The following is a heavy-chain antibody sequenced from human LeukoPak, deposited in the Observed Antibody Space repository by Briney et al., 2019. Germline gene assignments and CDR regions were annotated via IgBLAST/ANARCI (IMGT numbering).Heavy chain of an antibody. D-gene: IGHD3-3*01. CDR2: INHSGSA. CDR1: GGSFSGYY. Sequence: SETLSLTCAVYGGSFSGYYWSWIHQPPGKGLEWIGEINHSGSANYNPSLKSRVTLSIDKSKNQFSLNLSSVTAADTAVYYCARARRDSGYYKVDYWGQGTLVTVSS. CDR3: ARARRDSGYYKVDY. J-gene: IGHJ4*02. V-gene: IGHV4-34*01.